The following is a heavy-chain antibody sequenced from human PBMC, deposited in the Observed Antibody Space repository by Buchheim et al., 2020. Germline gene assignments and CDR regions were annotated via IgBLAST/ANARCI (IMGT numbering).Heavy chain of an antibody. CDR2: MSNSGNT. V-gene: IGHV4-31*03. CDR3: ARFLEWIIYGFDR. D-gene: IGHD3-3*01. CDR1: GGSITSSGYY. Sequence: QVQLQESGPGLVKPSQTLSLTCTVSGGSITSSGYYWTWIRQHPGKGLEWIGYMSNSGNTYYNPSLKRRVAISVDTPKNHFSLKLNSVTAADTAMYYCARFLEWIIYGFDRWGQGTL. J-gene: IGHJ4*02.